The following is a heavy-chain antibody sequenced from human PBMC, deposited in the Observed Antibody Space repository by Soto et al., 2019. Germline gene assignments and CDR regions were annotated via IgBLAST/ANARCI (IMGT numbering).Heavy chain of an antibody. D-gene: IGHD6-13*01. J-gene: IGHJ4*02. V-gene: IGHV3-23*01. Sequence: GGSLRLSCAASGFTFTSYAMNWVRLAPGKGLEWVSAISGTGYNTYYADSVKGRFTISRDNTKNTLYLQMNSLRAEDTTVYYCAKAGFSSSWSPTYFDYWGQGTLVTVSS. CDR2: ISGTGYNT. CDR3: AKAGFSSSWSPTYFDY. CDR1: GFTFTSYA.